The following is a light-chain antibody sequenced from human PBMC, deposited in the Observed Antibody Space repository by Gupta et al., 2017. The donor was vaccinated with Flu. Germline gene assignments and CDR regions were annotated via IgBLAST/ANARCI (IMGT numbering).Light chain of an antibody. V-gene: IGKV3-15*01. CDR1: QSVSSN. J-gene: IGKJ4*01. CDR2: GAS. Sequence: ETVMTQSPATLSMSLGETATLSCRASQSVSSNLAWYQQMPGQAPRLLIYGASTRAARIPARFSGSGSGTEFTLTISHLQSDDFALYFCQQYDNWPLTFGGGTKVEIK. CDR3: QQYDNWPLT.